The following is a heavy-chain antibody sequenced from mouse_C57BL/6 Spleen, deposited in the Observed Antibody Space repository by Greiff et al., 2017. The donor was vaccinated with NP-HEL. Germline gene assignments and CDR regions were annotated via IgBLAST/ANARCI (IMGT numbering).Heavy chain of an antibody. V-gene: IGHV2-6*03. J-gene: IGHJ4*01. CDR1: GFSLTSYG. CDR3: ATDYYGNPPYAMDY. Sequence: QVQLKESGPGLVAPSQSLSITCTVSGFSLTSYGVHWVRQPPGKGLEWLVVIWSDGSTTYNSALKSRLSISKDNSKSQVFLKMNSLQTDDTAMYYCATDYYGNPPYAMDYWGQGTSVTVSS. D-gene: IGHD2-1*01. CDR2: IWSDGST.